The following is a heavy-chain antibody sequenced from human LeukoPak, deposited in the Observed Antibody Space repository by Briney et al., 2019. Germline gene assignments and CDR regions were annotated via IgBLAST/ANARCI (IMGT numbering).Heavy chain of an antibody. CDR1: GFTFSSYS. CDR3: VRDPEALDY. Sequence: PGGSLRLSCVASGFTFSSYSMNWVRQAPGKGLEWVSYISRGRPTIHYADSVKGRFTISRDNAKNSLYLQMKSLRDEDTAVYYCVRDPEALDYWGQGTLVTVSS. J-gene: IGHJ4*02. V-gene: IGHV3-48*02. CDR2: ISRGRPTI.